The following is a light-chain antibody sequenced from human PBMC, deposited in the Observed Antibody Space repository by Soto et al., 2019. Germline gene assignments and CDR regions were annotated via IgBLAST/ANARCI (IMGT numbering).Light chain of an antibody. CDR1: SSDIGGYNY. CDR3: SSYTSSSTYV. Sequence: QSALTQPASVSGSPGQSIAISCTGTSSDIGGYNYVSWYQQHPGKAPKLMIYHVSNRPSGVSDRFSGSKSDNTASLTISGLQAEDEADYYCSSYTSSSTYVFGSGTKLTVL. V-gene: IGLV2-14*03. CDR2: HVS. J-gene: IGLJ1*01.